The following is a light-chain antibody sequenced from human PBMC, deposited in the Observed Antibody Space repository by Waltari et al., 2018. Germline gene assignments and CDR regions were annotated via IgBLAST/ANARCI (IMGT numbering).Light chain of an antibody. CDR1: GEYSAYA. CDR2: VNSDGSH. V-gene: IGLV4-69*01. J-gene: IGLJ3*02. CDR3: QTWGTGIQV. Sequence: LVLTQSPSASASLGASVKLTYSLPGEYSAYAIAWHQQQPLKGPRYLMTVNSDGSHKKGDGFSERFSGSSSDVDRYLIISRLQSDDEADYFCQTWGTGIQVFGSGTKLTVL.